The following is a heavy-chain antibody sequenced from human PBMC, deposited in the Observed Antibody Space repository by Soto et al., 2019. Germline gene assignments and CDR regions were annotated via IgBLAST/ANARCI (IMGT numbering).Heavy chain of an antibody. V-gene: IGHV4-30-4*01. Sequence: QVQLQESGPGLVKPSQTLSLTCTVSGGSISSGDYYWSWIRQPPGKGLEWIGYIYYGGSTYYNPSLKSRVTISVDTSKNQFSLKLSSVTAADTAVYYCARDLPHDYSNGDAFDIWGQGTMVTVSS. CDR3: ARDLPHDYSNGDAFDI. D-gene: IGHD4-4*01. J-gene: IGHJ3*02. CDR2: IYYGGST. CDR1: GGSISSGDYY.